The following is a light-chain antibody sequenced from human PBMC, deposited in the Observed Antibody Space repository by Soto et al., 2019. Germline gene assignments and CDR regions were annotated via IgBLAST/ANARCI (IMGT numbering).Light chain of an antibody. Sequence: EIVLTQSPGTLSLSPGGRATLSCRASQSVSSSYLAWYQQKPGQAPRLLIYGASSRAAGIPDRFSGSGSGTDFTLTISRLEPEDFAVYYCQQHGSSPLTFGGGTKV. CDR1: QSVSSSY. J-gene: IGKJ4*01. V-gene: IGKV3-20*01. CDR3: QQHGSSPLT. CDR2: GAS.